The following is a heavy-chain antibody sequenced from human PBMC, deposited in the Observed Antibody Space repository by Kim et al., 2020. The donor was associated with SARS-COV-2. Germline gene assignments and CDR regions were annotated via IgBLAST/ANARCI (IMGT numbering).Heavy chain of an antibody. CDR2: YK. Sequence: YKYHADSVRCRFSISRDNAKNSLFVQMNSLRVEDAAVYYGARAQSLAGLDYWGLGTLVTVSS. J-gene: IGHJ4*02. D-gene: IGHD6-19*01. V-gene: IGHV3-21*01. CDR3: ARAQSLAGLDY.